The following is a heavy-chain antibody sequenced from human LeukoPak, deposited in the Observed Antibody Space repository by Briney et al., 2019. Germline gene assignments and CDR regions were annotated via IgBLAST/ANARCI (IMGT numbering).Heavy chain of an antibody. J-gene: IGHJ4*02. CDR3: ARASIFGVVISDY. D-gene: IGHD3-3*01. Sequence: ASVKVSCKASGYTFTSYDINWVRQATGQGLEWMGWINPNSGGTNYAQKFQGRVTMTRDTSISTAYMELSRLRSDDTAVYYCARASIFGVVISDYWGQGTLVTVSS. V-gene: IGHV1-2*02. CDR1: GYTFTSYD. CDR2: INPNSGGT.